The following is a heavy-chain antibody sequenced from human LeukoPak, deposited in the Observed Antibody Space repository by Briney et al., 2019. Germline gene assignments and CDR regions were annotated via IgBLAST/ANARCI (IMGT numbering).Heavy chain of an antibody. Sequence: SETLSLTCTVSGGSISNYYWSWIRQPPGKGLEWIGYIYYSGSTNYNPSLKSRVTISVDTSKNQFSLKLSSVTAADTAVYYCHRGCSGGSCYFGGGGMDVWGQGTTVTVSS. J-gene: IGHJ6*02. CDR3: HRGCSGGSCYFGGGGMDV. CDR1: GGSISNYY. D-gene: IGHD2-15*01. V-gene: IGHV4-59*08. CDR2: IYYSGST.